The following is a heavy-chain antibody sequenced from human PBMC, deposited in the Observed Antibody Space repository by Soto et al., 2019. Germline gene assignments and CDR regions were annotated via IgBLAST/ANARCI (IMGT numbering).Heavy chain of an antibody. V-gene: IGHV4-59*01. D-gene: IGHD3-3*01. Sequence: QVQLQQSGPGLVRPSETLSLTCTVSGGSFSDNYWNWLRQSPGKGLEWIGDVYSSGRTNYNPSFGISVTLSRNTAKNQFSLKLTSVTAADTAVYYCARTRRDTIFGVVIFGWFDPWGQGARVSVSS. CDR1: GGSFSDNY. J-gene: IGHJ5*02. CDR3: ARTRRDTIFGVVIFGWFDP. CDR2: VYSSGRT.